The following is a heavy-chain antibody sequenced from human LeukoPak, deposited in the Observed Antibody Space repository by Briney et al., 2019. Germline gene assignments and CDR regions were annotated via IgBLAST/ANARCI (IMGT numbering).Heavy chain of an antibody. D-gene: IGHD6-13*01. CDR1: GDSVSSNSAA. J-gene: IGHJ4*02. V-gene: IGHV6-1*01. Sequence: TSQTLSLTCAISGDSVSSNSAAWNCIRRSPSRGIEWLGRTYYRSKWYNDYAVSVKSRITINPDTSKNQFSLQLNSVTPEDTAVYYCAREGGIAAAGLDFDYWGQGTLVTVSS. CDR3: AREGGIAAAGLDFDY. CDR2: TYYRSKWYN.